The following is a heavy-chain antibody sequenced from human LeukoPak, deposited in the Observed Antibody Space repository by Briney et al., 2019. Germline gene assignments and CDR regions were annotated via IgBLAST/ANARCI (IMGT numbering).Heavy chain of an antibody. J-gene: IGHJ4*02. V-gene: IGHV3-74*01. CDR3: ATERDSSWTFDS. D-gene: IGHD6-13*01. CDR1: GFTFSSYW. CDR2: INGDGRNI. Sequence: PGGSPRLSCVASGFTFSSYWMHWVRQDPRKGLVWVSRINGDGRNINYADSVRGRFTISRDNAKNTLYLQMNSLRAEDTAVYYCATERDSSWTFDSWGQGTLVTVSS.